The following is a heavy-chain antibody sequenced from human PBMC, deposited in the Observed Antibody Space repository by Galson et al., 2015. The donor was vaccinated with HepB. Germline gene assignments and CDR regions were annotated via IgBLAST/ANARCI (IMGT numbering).Heavy chain of an antibody. CDR1: GFDFNAYN. D-gene: IGHD3-3*01. CDR2: IWYDGSEK. V-gene: IGHV3-33*01. CDR3: ARGELQYGVVTRDGFDP. J-gene: IGHJ5*02. Sequence: SLRLSCAASGFDFNAYNMHWVRQAPGKGLEWVALIWYDGSEKYYADSVKGRSTISRDDSKNTLHLRMSSLRAEDTAVYYCARGELQYGVVTRDGFDPWGQGTLVTVSS.